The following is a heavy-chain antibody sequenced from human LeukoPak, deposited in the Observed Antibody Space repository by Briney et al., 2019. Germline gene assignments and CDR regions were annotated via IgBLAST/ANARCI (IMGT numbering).Heavy chain of an antibody. CDR3: ASSSRAQDAFGI. CDR1: GYTFTGYY. J-gene: IGHJ3*02. D-gene: IGHD1-26*01. Sequence: ASVKVSCTASGYTFTGYYLHWVRQAPGQGLEWMGWINPNIGATTYAQKFQGRVTMTRDTSISTAYMELSRLRSDDTAVYYCASSSRAQDAFGIWGQGTMVTVSS. V-gene: IGHV1-2*02. CDR2: INPNIGAT.